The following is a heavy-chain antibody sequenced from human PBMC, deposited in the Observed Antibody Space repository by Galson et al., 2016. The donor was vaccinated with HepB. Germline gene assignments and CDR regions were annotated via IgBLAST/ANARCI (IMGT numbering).Heavy chain of an antibody. V-gene: IGHV3-33*03. J-gene: IGHJ4*02. Sequence: SLRLSCAASGFIFKGFGMHWVRQAPGKGLEWVAVIWYDGSKQFFGDSVKGRFTISRDNSRNSLYLEMNNLRADDTAVYFCAKDISYFDWAFDFWGQGTLVTVSS. CDR1: GFIFKGFG. D-gene: IGHD3-9*01. CDR3: AKDISYFDWAFDF. CDR2: IWYDGSKQ.